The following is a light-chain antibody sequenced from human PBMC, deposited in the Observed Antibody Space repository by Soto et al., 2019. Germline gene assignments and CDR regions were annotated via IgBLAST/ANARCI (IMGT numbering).Light chain of an antibody. J-gene: IGLJ3*02. Sequence: QSVLTQPPSASGTPGQRVTISCSGSDSNIGSNTVNWYQQVPGTAPKLLIYSNSQLPSGVPDRFSGSKSGTSASLAISGLKSEGEADYYCAAWDDSLNGRAVFGGGTKLTVL. CDR3: AAWDDSLNGRAV. CDR2: SNS. CDR1: DSNIGSNT. V-gene: IGLV1-44*01.